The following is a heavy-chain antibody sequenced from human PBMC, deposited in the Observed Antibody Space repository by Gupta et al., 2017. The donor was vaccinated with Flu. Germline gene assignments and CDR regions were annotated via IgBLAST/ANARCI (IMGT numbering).Heavy chain of an antibody. Sequence: VSWIRQPPGKALEWLAHIFSNDEKSYSTSLKSRLTISKDTSKSQVVLTMTNMDPVDTATYYCARILVDYDILTADYYGMDVWGQGTTVTVSS. D-gene: IGHD3-9*01. J-gene: IGHJ6*02. V-gene: IGHV2-26*01. CDR2: IFSNDEK. CDR3: ARILVDYDILTADYYGMDV.